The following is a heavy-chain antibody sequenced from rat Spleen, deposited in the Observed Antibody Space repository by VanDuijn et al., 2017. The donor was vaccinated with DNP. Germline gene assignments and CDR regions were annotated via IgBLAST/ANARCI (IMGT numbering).Heavy chain of an antibody. Sequence: EVQLQESGPGLVKPSQSLSLTCSVTGYSITGNYWGWIRKFPGNKMEWIGHISYSGRTNFNPSLESRISITRDTSKNQFFLQLRSMTAEDTATYYCAREVIVRSTFSHWGQGVMVTVSS. CDR2: ISYSGRT. CDR1: GYSITGNY. CDR3: AREVIVRSTFSH. V-gene: IGHV3-1*01. D-gene: IGHD4-3*01. J-gene: IGHJ2*01.